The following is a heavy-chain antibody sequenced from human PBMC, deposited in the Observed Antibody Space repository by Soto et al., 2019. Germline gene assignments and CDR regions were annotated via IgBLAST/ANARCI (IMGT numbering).Heavy chain of an antibody. V-gene: IGHV3-23*01. CDR3: ARRGPGTYFDD. CDR1: GFTFSSYA. D-gene: IGHD6-13*01. J-gene: IGHJ4*02. Sequence: EVQLLESGGGLVQPGGSLRLSCAASGFTFSSYAMNWVRQAPGKGLEGVSVISGSGGSTYYADSVKGRFTISRDNSKNTLYLQMNSLRAEDTAVYYCARRGPGTYFDDWGQGTLVTVSS. CDR2: ISGSGGST.